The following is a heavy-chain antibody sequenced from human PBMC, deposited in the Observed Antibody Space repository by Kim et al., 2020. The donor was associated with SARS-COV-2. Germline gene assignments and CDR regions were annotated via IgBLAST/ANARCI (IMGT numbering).Heavy chain of an antibody. D-gene: IGHD3-22*01. V-gene: IGHV1-69*13. CDR1: GGTFSSYA. CDR2: IIPIFGTA. J-gene: IGHJ4*02. Sequence: SVKVSCKASGGTFSSYAISWVRQAPGQGLEWMGGIIPIFGTANYAQKFQGRVTITADESTSTAYMELSSLRSEDTAVYYCARGLYYYDSSGHFDYWGQGTLVTVSS. CDR3: ARGLYYYDSSGHFDY.